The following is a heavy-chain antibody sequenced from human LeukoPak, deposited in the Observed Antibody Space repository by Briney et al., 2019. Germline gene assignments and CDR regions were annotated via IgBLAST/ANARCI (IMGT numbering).Heavy chain of an antibody. CDR2: VNHSGST. V-gene: IGHV4-34*01. CDR3: AGGLLGYCSSTSCGGCWFGP. CDR1: GGSFSGYY. J-gene: IGHJ5*02. D-gene: IGHD2-2*01. Sequence: SETLSLTCAVYGGSFSGYYWSWIRQPPGKGLEWIGEVNHSGSTNYNPSLKSRVTISVDTSKNQFSLKLSSVTAADTAVYYCAGGLLGYCSSTSCGGCWFGPWGQGTLVTVSS.